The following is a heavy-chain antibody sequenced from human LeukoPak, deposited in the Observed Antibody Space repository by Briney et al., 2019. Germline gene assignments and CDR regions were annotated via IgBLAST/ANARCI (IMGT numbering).Heavy chain of an antibody. V-gene: IGHV3-9*01. Sequence: GRSLRLSCAASGLTFDDYAMHWVRQAPGKGLEWVSGVSWNSGSIGYADSVKGRFTIFRDNAKNSLYLQMNSLRAEDTALYYCAKDIRSSGWYWFDYWGQGTLVTVSS. D-gene: IGHD6-19*01. CDR2: VSWNSGSI. CDR3: AKDIRSSGWYWFDY. CDR1: GLTFDDYA. J-gene: IGHJ4*02.